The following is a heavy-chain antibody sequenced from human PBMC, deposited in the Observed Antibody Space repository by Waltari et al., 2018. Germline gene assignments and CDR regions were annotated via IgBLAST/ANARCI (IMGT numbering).Heavy chain of an antibody. CDR1: GFTFSSYW. J-gene: IGHJ5*02. D-gene: IGHD1-26*01. Sequence: EVQLVESGGGLVQPGGSLRLSCAASGFTFSSYWMHWVRQAPGKGLVWVSRINSDGSSTSYADSVKGRFTISRDNAKNTLYLQMNSLRAEDTAVYYCAIGSPDDVNWFDPWGQGTLVTVSS. V-gene: IGHV3-74*01. CDR2: INSDGSST. CDR3: AIGSPDDVNWFDP.